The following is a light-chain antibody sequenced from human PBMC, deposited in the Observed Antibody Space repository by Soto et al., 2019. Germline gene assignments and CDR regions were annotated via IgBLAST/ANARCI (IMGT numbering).Light chain of an antibody. CDR2: EVS. Sequence: QSVLTQPASVSGSPGQSITISCTGTSSDVGSYNLVSWYQQHPGKAPKLMIYEVSKRPSGVSNRFSGSKSGNTASLTISGLQAEDEADYYCCSYAGSSIFYVFGTGTKSPS. J-gene: IGLJ1*01. V-gene: IGLV2-23*02. CDR3: CSYAGSSIFYV. CDR1: SSDVGSYNL.